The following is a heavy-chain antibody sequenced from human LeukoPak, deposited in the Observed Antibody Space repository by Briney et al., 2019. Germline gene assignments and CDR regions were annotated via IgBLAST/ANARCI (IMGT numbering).Heavy chain of an antibody. D-gene: IGHD6-13*01. CDR3: ARGFLGYSSSWYGY. CDR1: GFTFSSYG. CDR2: IWYDGSNK. V-gene: IGHV3-33*01. Sequence: PGGSLRLSCAAPGFTFSSYGMHWVRQAPGKGLEWVAVIWYDGSNKYYADSVKGRFTISRDNSKNTLYLQMNSLRAEDTAVYYCARGFLGYSSSWYGYWGQGTLVTASS. J-gene: IGHJ4*02.